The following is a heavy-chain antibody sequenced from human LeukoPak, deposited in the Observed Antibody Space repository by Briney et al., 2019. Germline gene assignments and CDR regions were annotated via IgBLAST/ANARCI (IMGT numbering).Heavy chain of an antibody. J-gene: IGHJ1*01. Sequence: SVKVSCKASGGTFSSYAISWVRQAPGQGLEWMGGIIPIFGTANYAQKFQGRVTITTDESTSTAYMELSSLRSEDTAVYYCARVACSGGSCYFEYFQHWGQGTLVTVPS. D-gene: IGHD2-15*01. CDR2: IIPIFGTA. V-gene: IGHV1-69*05. CDR1: GGTFSSYA. CDR3: ARVACSGGSCYFEYFQH.